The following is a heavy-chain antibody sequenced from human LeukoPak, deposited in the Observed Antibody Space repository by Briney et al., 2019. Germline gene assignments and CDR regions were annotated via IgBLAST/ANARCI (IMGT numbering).Heavy chain of an antibody. CDR1: GGSFSGYY. CDR3: ARQKISSSWYYWFDP. CDR2: INHSGST. J-gene: IGHJ5*02. V-gene: IGHV4-34*01. D-gene: IGHD6-13*01. Sequence: SETLSLTCAVYGGSFSGYYWSWIRQPPGKGLEWIGEINHSGSTNYNPSLKSRVTISVDTSKNQFSPNLSSVTAADTAVYYCARQKISSSWYYWFDPWGQGTLVTVSS.